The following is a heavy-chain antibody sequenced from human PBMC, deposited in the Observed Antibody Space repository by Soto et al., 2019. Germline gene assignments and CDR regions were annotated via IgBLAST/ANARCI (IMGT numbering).Heavy chain of an antibody. CDR3: ARAPPCYDFWSGYPGLFDY. V-gene: IGHV4-31*02. CDR2: IYYSGST. J-gene: IGHJ4*02. CDR1: GGSISSGGYY. Sequence: TLSLTCTVSGGSISSGGYYWSWIRQHPGKGLEWIGYIYYSGSTYYNPSLKSRVTISVDTSKNQFSLKLSSVTAADTAVYYCARAPPCYDFWSGYPGLFDYWGQGTLVTVSS. D-gene: IGHD3-3*01.